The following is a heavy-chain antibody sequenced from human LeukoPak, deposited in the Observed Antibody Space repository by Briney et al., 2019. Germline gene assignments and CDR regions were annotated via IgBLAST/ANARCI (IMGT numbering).Heavy chain of an antibody. Sequence: GGSLRLSCAASGFTFSSYWMNWVRQAPGKGLEWVANIKQGGSEIYYVDSVKGRFTISRDDAKNSLYLQMNSLRDEDTAVYYCARGRGDYWGQGTLVTVSS. V-gene: IGHV3-7*01. CDR1: GFTFSSYW. CDR2: IKQGGSEI. CDR3: ARGRGDY. J-gene: IGHJ4*02.